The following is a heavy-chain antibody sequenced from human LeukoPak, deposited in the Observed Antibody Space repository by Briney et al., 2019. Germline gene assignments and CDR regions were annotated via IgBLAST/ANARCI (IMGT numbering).Heavy chain of an antibody. CDR1: GGSVTSYY. CDR3: ARTTEAHSWRTRYYDYYMDV. V-gene: IGHV4-59*02. CDR2: IYYSGST. Sequence: PSETLSLTCIVSGGSVTSYYWSWIRQPPGKGLEWIGYIYYSGSTNYNPSLKSRVTISVDTSKNQFSLKLSSVTAADTAVYYCARTTEAHSWRTRYYDYYMDVWGKGTTVTVSS. J-gene: IGHJ6*03. D-gene: IGHD6-13*01.